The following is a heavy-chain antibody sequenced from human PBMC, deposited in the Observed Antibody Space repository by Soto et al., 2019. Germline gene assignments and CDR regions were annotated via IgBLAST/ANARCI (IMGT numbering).Heavy chain of an antibody. D-gene: IGHD3-9*01. CDR1: GGSISSYY. J-gene: IGHJ6*03. Sequence: QVQLQESGPGLVKPSETLSLTCTVSGGSISSYYWSWIRQPPGKGLEWIGYIYYSGSTNYNPSLKRRVTISVDTSKNQYSLKLSSVTAADTAVYYCAMTGDLYYYYYMDVWGKGTTVTVSS. CDR3: AMTGDLYYYYYMDV. CDR2: IYYSGST. V-gene: IGHV4-59*08.